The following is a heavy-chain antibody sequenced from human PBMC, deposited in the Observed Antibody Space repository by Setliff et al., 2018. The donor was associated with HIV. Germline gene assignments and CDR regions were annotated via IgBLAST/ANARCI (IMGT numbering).Heavy chain of an antibody. D-gene: IGHD3-22*01. CDR2: LKEDGSVE. J-gene: IGHJ6*03. V-gene: IGHV3-7*01. Sequence: GGSLRLSCAASGFTFSTSWMAWVRQAPGRGLEWVANLKEDGSVEYYVDSVKGRFTISRDNAKDSLYLQMNSLRAEDTAVYYCARVELDDSSGYYYYYYMDVWGKGTTVTVSS. CDR3: ARVELDDSSGYYYYYYMDV. CDR1: GFTFSTSW.